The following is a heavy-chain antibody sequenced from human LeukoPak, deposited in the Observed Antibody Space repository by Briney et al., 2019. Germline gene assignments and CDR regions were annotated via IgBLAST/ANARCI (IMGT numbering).Heavy chain of an antibody. D-gene: IGHD3-3*01. Sequence: PSETLSLTCTVSGGSISSYYWSWIRQPAGKGLEWIGRIYTSGSTNYNPSLKSRVTMSVDTSKNQFSLKLSSVTAADTAVYYCAREAIFGVAIPYYYYGMDVWGQGTTVTVSS. CDR1: GGSISSYY. J-gene: IGHJ6*02. V-gene: IGHV4-4*07. CDR3: AREAIFGVAIPYYYYGMDV. CDR2: IYTSGST.